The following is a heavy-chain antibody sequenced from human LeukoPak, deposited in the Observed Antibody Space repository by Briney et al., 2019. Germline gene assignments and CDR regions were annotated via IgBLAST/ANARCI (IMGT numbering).Heavy chain of an antibody. CDR2: INSGGTT. V-gene: IGHV3-66*01. Sequence: GGSLRLSCAASGFTVSSNFMSWVRQAPGKGLEWVSVINSGGTTYYADSVKGRFTISRDNSKNTLYLQMDSLRAEDTAVYYCARYAGSYWGQGTLVTVSS. D-gene: IGHD1-14*01. J-gene: IGHJ4*02. CDR3: ARYAGSY. CDR1: GFTVSSNF.